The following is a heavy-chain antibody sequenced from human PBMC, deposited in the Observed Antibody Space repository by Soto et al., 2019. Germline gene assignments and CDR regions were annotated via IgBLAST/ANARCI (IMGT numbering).Heavy chain of an antibody. CDR3: ARASWRYSSGHDAFDI. D-gene: IGHD6-19*01. J-gene: IGHJ3*02. V-gene: IGHV4-4*02. Sequence: QVQLQESGPGLVKPSGTLSLTCAVSSGSISSSNWWSWVRQPPGKGLEWIGEIYHSGSTNYNPSLKSRVTIAVDKSKNQFSLKLSSVTAADTAVYYCARASWRYSSGHDAFDIWGQGTMVTVSS. CDR1: SGSISSSNW. CDR2: IYHSGST.